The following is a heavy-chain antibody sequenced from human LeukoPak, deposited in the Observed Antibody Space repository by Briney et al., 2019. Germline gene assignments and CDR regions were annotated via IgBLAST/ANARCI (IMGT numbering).Heavy chain of an antibody. Sequence: TGGSLRLSCAASGFTFSSYAMSWVRQAPGKGLEWVSAISGSGGSTYYADSVKGRFTISRDNSKNTLYLQMNSLRAEDTAVYYCAKHAIPKYSGYDVYFGYWGQGTLVTVSS. V-gene: IGHV3-23*01. CDR3: AKHAIPKYSGYDVYFGY. D-gene: IGHD5-12*01. CDR1: GFTFSSYA. CDR2: ISGSGGST. J-gene: IGHJ4*02.